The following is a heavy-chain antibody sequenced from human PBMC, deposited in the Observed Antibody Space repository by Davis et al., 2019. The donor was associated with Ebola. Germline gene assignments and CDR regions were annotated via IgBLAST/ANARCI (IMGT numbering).Heavy chain of an antibody. Sequence: ASVKVSCKASGHTFNTYYIHWVRQAPGQGLEWMGIINPTASSTTYAQNLQGRVTMTRDTSTTTVYMELSSLRSDDTAVYYCARGDIVTDQVEYFDYWGQGTLVTVSS. J-gene: IGHJ4*02. CDR1: GHTFNTYY. CDR3: ARGDIVTDQVEYFDY. V-gene: IGHV1-46*02. D-gene: IGHD5-12*01. CDR2: INPTASST.